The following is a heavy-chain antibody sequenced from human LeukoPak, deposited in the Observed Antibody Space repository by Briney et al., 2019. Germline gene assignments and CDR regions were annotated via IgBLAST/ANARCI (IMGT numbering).Heavy chain of an antibody. CDR3: ARSLPYDFSGYYYGMDV. V-gene: IGHV4-4*07. D-gene: IGHD3-3*01. CDR2: IYTSGST. Sequence: SETLSLTCTVSGASISDYYWSWIRQPAGKGLEWIGRIYTSGSTNYNPSLKSRVTMSVDTSKNQFSLKLSSVTAADTAVYYCARSLPYDFSGYYYGMDVWGQGTTVTVSS. J-gene: IGHJ6*02. CDR1: GASISDYY.